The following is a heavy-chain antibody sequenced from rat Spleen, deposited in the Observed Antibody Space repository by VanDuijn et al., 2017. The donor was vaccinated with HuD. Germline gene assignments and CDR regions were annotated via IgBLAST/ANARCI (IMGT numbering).Heavy chain of an antibody. Sequence: EVHLVESGGGLVKPGGSMKLSCAASGFTFINYYMAWLRMAPTKGREWVASISNGGGNIYYRASVKDRFTISRDNANTTLYLQLDSLRSEDTATYYCARQYAGYKSYYFDYWGQGVMVTVSS. J-gene: IGHJ2*01. CDR3: ARQYAGYKSYYFDY. CDR1: GFTFINYY. V-gene: IGHV5-25*01. D-gene: IGHD1-9*01. CDR2: ISNGGGNI.